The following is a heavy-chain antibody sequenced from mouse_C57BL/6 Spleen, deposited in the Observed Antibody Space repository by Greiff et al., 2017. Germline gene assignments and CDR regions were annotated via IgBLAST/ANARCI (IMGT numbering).Heavy chain of an antibody. CDR2: IWSDGST. V-gene: IGHV2-6*03. CDR3: ARADSSGYWFAY. Sequence: MQRVESGPGLVAPSQSLSITCTVSGFSLTSYGVHWVRQPPGKGLEWLVVIWSDGSTTYNSALKSRLSISKDNSKSQVFLKMNSLQTDDTAMYYCARADSSGYWFAYWGQGTLVTVSA. D-gene: IGHD3-2*02. J-gene: IGHJ3*01. CDR1: GFSLTSYG.